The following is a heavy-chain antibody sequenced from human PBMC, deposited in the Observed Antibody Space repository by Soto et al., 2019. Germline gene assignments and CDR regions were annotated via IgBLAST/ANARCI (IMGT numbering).Heavy chain of an antibody. V-gene: IGHV3-15*01. CDR2: IKSKTDGGTT. CDR3: TTLMVYATFDY. J-gene: IGHJ4*02. Sequence: EVQLVESGGGLVKPGGSLRLSCAASGFTFSNAWMSWVRQAPGKGLEWVGRIKSKTDGGTTDYAAPVKGRFTISRDDSXXXXXXXXXXXXTEDTAVYYCTTLMVYATFDYWGQGTLVTVSS. D-gene: IGHD2-8*01. CDR1: GFTFSNAW.